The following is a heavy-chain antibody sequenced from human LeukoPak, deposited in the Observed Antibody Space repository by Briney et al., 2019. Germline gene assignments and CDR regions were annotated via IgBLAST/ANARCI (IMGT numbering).Heavy chain of an antibody. CDR2: INPNSGGT. Sequence: ASVKVSCKASGYTFTGYYMHWVRQAPGQGLEWMGRINPNSGGTNYAQKLQGRVTMTRDTSISTAYMELSRLRSDDTAVYYRARDRVRIVATIWNWFDPWGQGTLVTVSS. D-gene: IGHD5-12*01. J-gene: IGHJ5*02. CDR3: ARDRVRIVATIWNWFDP. V-gene: IGHV1-2*06. CDR1: GYTFTGYY.